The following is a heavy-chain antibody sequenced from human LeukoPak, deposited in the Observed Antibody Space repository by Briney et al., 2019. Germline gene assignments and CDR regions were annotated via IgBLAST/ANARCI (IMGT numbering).Heavy chain of an antibody. Sequence: ASVKVSCKASGYGFSDYYMHWVRQAPGQGLEYMGWINPNSGDNSCAQKFQGRVSMTRDTSITTLYMELTSLRSDDTAVYYCARLGRYGSGPYYYYGMDVWGQGTTVTVSS. CDR1: GYGFSDYY. CDR2: INPNSGDN. D-gene: IGHD3-10*01. J-gene: IGHJ6*02. V-gene: IGHV1-2*02. CDR3: ARLGRYGSGPYYYYGMDV.